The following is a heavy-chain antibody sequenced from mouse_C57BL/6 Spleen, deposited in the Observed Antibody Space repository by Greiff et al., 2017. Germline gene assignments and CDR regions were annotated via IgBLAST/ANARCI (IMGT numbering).Heavy chain of an antibody. CDR3: TTDEGYSFDYAMDY. Sequence: EVKLVESGAELVRPGASVKLSCTASGFNIKDYYMHWVKQRPEQGLEWIGRIDPEDGDTEYAPKFQGKATMPAYTSSNTAYLQLSSLTSEDTSVYYCTTDEGYSFDYAMDYWGQGTSVTVSS. CDR1: GFNIKDYY. CDR2: IDPEDGDT. J-gene: IGHJ4*01. D-gene: IGHD2-3*01. V-gene: IGHV14-1*01.